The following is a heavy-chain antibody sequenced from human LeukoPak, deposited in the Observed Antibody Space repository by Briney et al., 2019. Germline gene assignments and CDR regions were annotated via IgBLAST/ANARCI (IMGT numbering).Heavy chain of an antibody. D-gene: IGHD6-13*01. Sequence: GGSLRLSCAASGFTFSSYRMHWVRHAPGKGLVWVSRINSDGSTTSYADSVKGRFTISRDNAKNTLYLQMNSLRAEDTAVYHCASDALSNSWNTFDYWGQGTLVTVSS. CDR1: GFTFSSYR. CDR2: INSDGSTT. J-gene: IGHJ4*02. CDR3: ASDALSNSWNTFDY. V-gene: IGHV3-74*01.